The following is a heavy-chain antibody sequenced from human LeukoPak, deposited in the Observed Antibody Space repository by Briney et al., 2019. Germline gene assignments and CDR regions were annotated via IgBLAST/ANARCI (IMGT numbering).Heavy chain of an antibody. CDR3: VYYSRNAFDI. V-gene: IGHV3-48*04. CDR2: ISGSSSAI. CDR1: GFTFSSYW. J-gene: IGHJ3*02. D-gene: IGHD2-21*01. Sequence: GGSLRLSCAASGFTFSSYWMSWVRQAPGKGLEWVSAISGSSSAIYYADSVKGRFTISKDNAKNSLYLQMNSLRAEDTAVYYCVYYSRNAFDIWGQGTMVTVSS.